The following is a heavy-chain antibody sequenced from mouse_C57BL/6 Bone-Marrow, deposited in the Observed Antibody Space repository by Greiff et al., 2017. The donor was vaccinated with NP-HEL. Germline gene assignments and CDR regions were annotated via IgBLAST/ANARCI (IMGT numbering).Heavy chain of an antibody. CDR2: INHGSGGT. CDR1: GYAFTNYL. V-gene: IGHV1-54*01. J-gene: IGHJ2*01. D-gene: IGHD2-3*01. Sequence: QVQLKQSGAELVRPGTSVKVSCKASGYAFTNYLIEWVKQRPGQGLEWIGVINHGSGGTNYHEKFKGKATLTADKSSSTAYMQLSSLTSEDSAVYFCARCDGYYNFDYWGQGTTLTVSS. CDR3: ARCDGYYNFDY.